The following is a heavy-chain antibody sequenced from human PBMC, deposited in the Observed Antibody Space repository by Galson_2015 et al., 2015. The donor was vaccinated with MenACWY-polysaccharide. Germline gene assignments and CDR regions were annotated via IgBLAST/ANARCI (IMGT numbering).Heavy chain of an antibody. V-gene: IGHV4-39*07. CDR3: ARDGHYYGSGSYGWFDP. J-gene: IGHJ5*02. CDR2: IYDTGRT. CDR1: GGSITRTSHY. D-gene: IGHD3-10*01. Sequence: ATLSLPCRVSGGSITRTSHYWGWIRQSPGQGLEWIASIYDTGRTFYTPSFEGRVTISIDTSKSHFYLNLTSVTAADTAICFCARDGHYYGSGSYGWFDPWGQGTLVVVSS.